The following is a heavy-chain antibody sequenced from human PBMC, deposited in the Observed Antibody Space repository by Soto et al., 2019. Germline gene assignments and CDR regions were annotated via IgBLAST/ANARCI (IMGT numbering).Heavy chain of an antibody. V-gene: IGHV3-15*01. Sequence: GGSLRLSCAASGLIFSGVWMTWVRQAPGKGLEWVGRIKTKPDDGTIDYAAPVRGRFTISRDDSKNTLYLQMTSLTPDDTGVYYCTTSNLGVDFWGPGTLVTVSS. CDR1: GLIFSGVW. J-gene: IGHJ4*02. CDR2: IKTKPDDGTI. CDR3: TTSNLGVDF. D-gene: IGHD1-1*01.